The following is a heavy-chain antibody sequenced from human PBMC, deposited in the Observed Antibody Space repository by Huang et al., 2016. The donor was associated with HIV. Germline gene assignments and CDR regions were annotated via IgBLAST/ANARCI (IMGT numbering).Heavy chain of an antibody. D-gene: IGHD2-2*01. CDR3: ARVRCSSTSCYGMDV. CDR2: INPSGGST. J-gene: IGHJ6*02. Sequence: QVQLVQSGAEVKKPGASVKVSCKASGYTFTSYYMHWVRQAPGQGLEWMEIINPSGGSTSYAQKFQGRVTMTRDTSTSTVYMELSSLRSEDTAVYYCARVRCSSTSCYGMDVWGQGTTVTVSS. V-gene: IGHV1-46*01. CDR1: GYTFTSYY.